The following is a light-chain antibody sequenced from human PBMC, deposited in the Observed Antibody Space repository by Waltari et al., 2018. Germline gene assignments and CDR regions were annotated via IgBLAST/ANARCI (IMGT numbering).Light chain of an antibody. CDR3: ISYAGSNYYV. J-gene: IGLJ1*01. Sequence: QSALTQPPSASGSPGQSVTISCTGTSSDVGSYHYVSWYQQHPGEAPKLMIYEVTKRPSGVPDRFSGSKSGNTASLTVSGLQAEDEADYYCISYAGSNYYVFGTGTKVTVL. CDR1: SSDVGSYHY. CDR2: EVT. V-gene: IGLV2-8*01.